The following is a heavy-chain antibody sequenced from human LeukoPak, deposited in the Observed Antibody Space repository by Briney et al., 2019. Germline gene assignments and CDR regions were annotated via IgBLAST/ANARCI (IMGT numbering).Heavy chain of an antibody. Sequence: GGSLRLSCVVSGFTFNRCWMSWVRQAPGKGLEWVANIKQDGSEKYYVDSVKGRFTISGDNAKNSLYLQMNSLRAEDTAVYYCARVLTGSGYSSSWYGLTPCDYWGQGTLVTVSS. CDR2: IKQDGSEK. V-gene: IGHV3-7*03. CDR1: GFTFNRCW. J-gene: IGHJ4*02. CDR3: ARVLTGSGYSSSWYGLTPCDY. D-gene: IGHD6-13*01.